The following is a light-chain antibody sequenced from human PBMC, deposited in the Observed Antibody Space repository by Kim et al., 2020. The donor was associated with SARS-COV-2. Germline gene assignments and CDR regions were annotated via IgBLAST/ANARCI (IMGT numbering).Light chain of an antibody. CDR3: QQTYSTPL. V-gene: IGKV1-39*01. Sequence: SASVGDTVTITCRASQSISTYLNLYQYKPGRAPKLLIYAASNLQSGVPSRFSGSGSGTDFTLTISGLQPEDFVTYYCQQTYSTPLFGPGTKVDIK. CDR2: AAS. CDR1: QSISTY. J-gene: IGKJ3*01.